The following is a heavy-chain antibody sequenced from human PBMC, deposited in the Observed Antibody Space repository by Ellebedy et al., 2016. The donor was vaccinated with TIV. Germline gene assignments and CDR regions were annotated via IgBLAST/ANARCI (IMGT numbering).Heavy chain of an antibody. D-gene: IGHD3-16*02. J-gene: IGHJ4*02. CDR3: AKGPITFGGVIVIGTEFDY. CDR2: ISGSGGST. Sequence: PGGSLRLSCAASGFTFSSYAMSWVRQAPGKGLEWVSAISGSGGSTYYADSVKGRFTISRDNSKNTLYLQMNSLRAEDTAVYYCAKGPITFGGVIVIGTEFDYWGQGTLVTVSS. CDR1: GFTFSSYA. V-gene: IGHV3-23*01.